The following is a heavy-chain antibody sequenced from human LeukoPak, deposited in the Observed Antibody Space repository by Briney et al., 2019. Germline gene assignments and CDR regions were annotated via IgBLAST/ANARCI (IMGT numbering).Heavy chain of an antibody. V-gene: IGHV3-33*06. J-gene: IGHJ1*01. CDR1: GFTFSSYG. Sequence: GGSLRLSCAASGFTFSSYGMHWVRQAPGKGLEWVAVIWYDGSNKYYADSVKGRFTISRDSSKNTLYLQMNSLRAEDTAVYYCAKDVRRRCEYFQHWGQGTLVTVSS. CDR2: IWYDGSNK. D-gene: IGHD2-8*01. CDR3: AKDVRRRCEYFQH.